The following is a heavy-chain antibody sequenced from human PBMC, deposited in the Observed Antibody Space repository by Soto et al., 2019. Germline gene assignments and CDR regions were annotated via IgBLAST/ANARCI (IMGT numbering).Heavy chain of an antibody. CDR2: IYPGDSDT. Sequence: GESLKISCKGSGYSFTSYWIGWVRQMPGKGLEWMGIIYPGDSDTRYSPSFQGQVTISADKSISTAYLQWSSLKASDTAMYYCASSAADYYDSSGYHDYWGQGXLVTVYS. CDR3: ASSAADYYDSSGYHDY. D-gene: IGHD3-22*01. V-gene: IGHV5-51*01. J-gene: IGHJ4*02. CDR1: GYSFTSYW.